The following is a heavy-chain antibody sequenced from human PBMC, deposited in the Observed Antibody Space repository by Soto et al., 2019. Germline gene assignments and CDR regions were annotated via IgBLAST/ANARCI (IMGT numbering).Heavy chain of an antibody. Sequence: ASGKVSCDASGYTFTGYYMHWVRQAPGQGLEWMGWINPNSGGTNYAQKFQGRVTMTRDTSISTAYMELSRLRSDDTAVYYCARYYSSSSFWFDHWGHGTLVPVYS. D-gene: IGHD6-6*01. V-gene: IGHV1-2*02. CDR2: INPNSGGT. CDR3: ARYYSSSSFWFDH. CDR1: GYTFTGYY. J-gene: IGHJ5*02.